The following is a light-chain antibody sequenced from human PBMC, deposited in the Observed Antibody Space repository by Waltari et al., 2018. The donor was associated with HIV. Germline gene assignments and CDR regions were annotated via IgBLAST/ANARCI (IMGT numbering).Light chain of an antibody. CDR2: SND. Sequence: QSVLTQPPSASGTPGQRVTISCSGRSSNIGRNTVSWYHQVPGTAPKVLIYSNDDRPSGVPDRFSGSKSGTSASLAISGLQSEDEADYYCATWDDSLNGWVFGGGTKVTVL. J-gene: IGLJ3*02. CDR3: ATWDDSLNGWV. CDR1: SSNIGRNT. V-gene: IGLV1-44*01.